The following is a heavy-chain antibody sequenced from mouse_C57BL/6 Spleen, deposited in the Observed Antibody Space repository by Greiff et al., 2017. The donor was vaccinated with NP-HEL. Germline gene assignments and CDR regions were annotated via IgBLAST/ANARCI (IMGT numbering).Heavy chain of an antibody. V-gene: IGHV5-15*01. CDR3: ARRYYTGAMDY. Sequence: EVNLVESGGGLVQPGGSLKLSCAASGFTFSDYGMAWVRQAPRKGPEWVAFISNLAYSIYYADTVTGRFTISRENAKNTLYLEMSSLRSEDTAMYYCARRYYTGAMDYWGQGTSVTVSS. D-gene: IGHD2-12*01. CDR1: GFTFSDYG. CDR2: ISNLAYSI. J-gene: IGHJ4*01.